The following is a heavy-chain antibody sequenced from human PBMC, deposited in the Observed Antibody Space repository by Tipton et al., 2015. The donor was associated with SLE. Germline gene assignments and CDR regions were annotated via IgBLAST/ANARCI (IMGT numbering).Heavy chain of an antibody. CDR1: GGPISSDDYY. CDR3: ARNPGY. D-gene: IGHD1-14*01. CDR2: ISHSGST. J-gene: IGHJ4*02. Sequence: TLSLTCTVSGGPISSDDYYWSWIRQHPGKGLEWLGHISHSGSTQYSPSLRSRLTISVDTSKNQFSLKLTSVTAADTAVYYCARNPGYWGRGTLVTVSS. V-gene: IGHV4-31*03.